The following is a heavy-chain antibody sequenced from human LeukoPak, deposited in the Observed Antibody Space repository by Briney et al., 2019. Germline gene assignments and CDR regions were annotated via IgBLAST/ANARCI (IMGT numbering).Heavy chain of an antibody. D-gene: IGHD5-12*01. CDR3: TARGGEWLRYYYYYMDV. CDR1: GFTLSNAW. CDR2: IKSKTDGGTT. V-gene: IGHV3-15*01. Sequence: PGGSLRLSCAASGFTLSNAWMSWVRQAPGKGLEWVGLIKSKTDGGTTDYAAPVKGRFTISRDDSKNTLYLQMNSLKTEDTAVYYCTARGGEWLRYYYYYMDVWGKGTTVTVSS. J-gene: IGHJ6*03.